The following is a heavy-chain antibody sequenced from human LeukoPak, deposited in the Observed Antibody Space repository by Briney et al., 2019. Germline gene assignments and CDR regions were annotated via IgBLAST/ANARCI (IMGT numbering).Heavy chain of an antibody. CDR3: VRHPRGGPYFDY. Sequence: ASVKVSCKASGYTFTDYFIHWVRQAPGQGLEWMGIISPNGGTTNYAQKFQDRVTMTRDTSTSTVYMELSSLRSEDAAVYYCVRHPRGGPYFDYWGQGTLVTVSS. D-gene: IGHD3-16*01. CDR2: ISPNGGTT. V-gene: IGHV1-46*01. CDR1: GYTFTDYF. J-gene: IGHJ4*02.